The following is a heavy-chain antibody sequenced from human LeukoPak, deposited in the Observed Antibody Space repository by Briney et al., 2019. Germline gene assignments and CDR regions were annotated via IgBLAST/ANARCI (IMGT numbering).Heavy chain of an antibody. V-gene: IGHV3-30*04. CDR2: ISYDGSNK. Sequence: GRSLRLSCAASGFTFNSYAMHWVRQAPGKGLEWVAVISYDGSNKYYADSVKGRFTISRDNSKNTLYLQMNSLRAEDTAVYYCARDRTGRDGYNSGNYFDYWGQGTLVTVSS. CDR3: ARDRTGRDGYNSGNYFDY. J-gene: IGHJ4*02. CDR1: GFTFNSYA. D-gene: IGHD5-24*01.